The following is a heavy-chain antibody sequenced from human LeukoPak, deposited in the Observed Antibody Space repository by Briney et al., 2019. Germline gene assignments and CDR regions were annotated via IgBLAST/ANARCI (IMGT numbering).Heavy chain of an antibody. D-gene: IGHD6-19*01. CDR2: IYYSGST. CDR3: ARGGKAVKGWFDP. V-gene: IGHV4-59*01. Sequence: SETLSLTCTVSGGSISSYYWSWIRQPPGEGLEWIGYIYYSGSTNYNPSLNSRVTISVDTYKNKFSLKLSSVTAADTAVYYCARGGKAVKGWFDPWGQGTLVTVSS. CDR1: GGSISSYY. J-gene: IGHJ5*02.